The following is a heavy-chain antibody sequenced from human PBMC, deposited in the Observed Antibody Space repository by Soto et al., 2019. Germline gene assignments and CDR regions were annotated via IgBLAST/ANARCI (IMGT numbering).Heavy chain of an antibody. CDR3: ARDTRKAQWLVGYLDY. D-gene: IGHD6-19*01. V-gene: IGHV4-31*03. J-gene: IGHJ4*02. CDR1: GGSISSGGCY. CDR2: IYYSGST. Sequence: SETLSLTCTVSGGSISSGGCYWSWIRQHPGKGLEWIGYIYYSGSTYYNPSLKSRVTISVDTSKNQFSLKLSSVTAADTAVYYCARDTRKAQWLVGYLDYWGQGTLVTVSS.